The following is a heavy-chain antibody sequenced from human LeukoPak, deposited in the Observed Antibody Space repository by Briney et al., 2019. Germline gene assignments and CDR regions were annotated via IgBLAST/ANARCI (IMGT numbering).Heavy chain of an antibody. D-gene: IGHD3-22*01. CDR3: ARGKGPYDSSGYFLY. J-gene: IGHJ4*02. CDR1: GGSISSFY. Sequence: PSETLSLTCTVSGGSISSFYWSWIRQPPGKGLEWIGFIYYSGGTNYSPSLKSRVTISVDTSKNQFSLKLSSVTAADTAVYYCARGKGPYDSSGYFLYWGQGTLVTVSS. V-gene: IGHV4-59*01. CDR2: IYYSGGT.